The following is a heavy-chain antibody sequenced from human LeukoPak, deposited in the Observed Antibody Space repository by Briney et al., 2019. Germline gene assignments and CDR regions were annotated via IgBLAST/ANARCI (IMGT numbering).Heavy chain of an antibody. CDR2: IWYGGSNK. D-gene: IGHD2-2*01. Sequence: GGSLRLSCAASGFTFSSYGMHWVRQAPGKGLEWVAVIWYGGSNKYYADSVKGRFTISRDNSKNTLYLQMNSLGAEDTAVYYCAKDKQIHCSSTSCYYMDVWGKGTTVTVSS. CDR1: GFTFSSYG. J-gene: IGHJ6*03. CDR3: AKDKQIHCSSTSCYYMDV. V-gene: IGHV3-30*02.